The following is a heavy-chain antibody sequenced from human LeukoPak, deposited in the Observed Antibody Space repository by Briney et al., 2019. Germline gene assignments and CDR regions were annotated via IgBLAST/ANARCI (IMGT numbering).Heavy chain of an antibody. D-gene: IGHD1-26*01. CDR3: ASSGSYRFDY. CDR2: ITASGTAM. J-gene: IGHJ4*02. CDR1: GFTFSSYS. Sequence: GGSLRLSCAASGFTFSSYSMNWVRQAPEKGLEWVSHITASGTAMFYADSVKGRFTISRDNAKNSLYLQMNSLRDEYTAVYYCASSGSYRFDYGGKETLVTVSS. V-gene: IGHV3-48*02.